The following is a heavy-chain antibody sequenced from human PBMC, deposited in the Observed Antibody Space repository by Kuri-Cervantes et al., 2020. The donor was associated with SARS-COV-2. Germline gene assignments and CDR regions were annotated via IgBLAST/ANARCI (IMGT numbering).Heavy chain of an antibody. Sequence: ASVKVSCKASRYTFTYYYIHWVRQAPGQGLEWMGWISAYNGNTNYAQKLQGRVTMTTDTSTSTAYMELRSLRSDDTAVYYCARSYSSSRELDYWGQGTLVPSPQ. CDR3: ARSYSSSRELDY. D-gene: IGHD6-13*01. CDR1: RYTFTYYY. V-gene: IGHV1-18*04. CDR2: ISAYNGNT. J-gene: IGHJ4*02.